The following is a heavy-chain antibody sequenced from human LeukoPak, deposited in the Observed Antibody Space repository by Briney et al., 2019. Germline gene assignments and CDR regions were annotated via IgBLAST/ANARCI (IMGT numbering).Heavy chain of an antibody. Sequence: ASVKVSCKASGYTFTGYYMHWVRQAPGQGLEWMGWINPNSGGTNYAQKFQGRVTMTRDTSISTAYMELSRLRSDDTAVYYCAREEFCGGDCYFFDYWGQGTLVTVSS. CDR3: AREEFCGGDCYFFDY. J-gene: IGHJ4*02. CDR2: INPNSGGT. V-gene: IGHV1-2*02. CDR1: GYTFTGYY. D-gene: IGHD2-21*02.